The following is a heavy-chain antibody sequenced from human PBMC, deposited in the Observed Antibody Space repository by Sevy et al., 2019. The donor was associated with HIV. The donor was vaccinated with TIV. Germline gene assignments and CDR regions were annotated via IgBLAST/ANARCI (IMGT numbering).Heavy chain of an antibody. D-gene: IGHD2-2*01. J-gene: IGHJ4*02. V-gene: IGHV3-23*01. CDR2: LSFGCGKI. Sequence: GGSLRLSCAASGFDFSIYSMSWVRQAPGKGLEWVSTLSFGCGKIKYADSVKGRFTISRVNSKSSVYLQMNNMRVEDTADYYCAREGCTKPHDYWGPGTLVTVSS. CDR3: AREGCTKPHDY. CDR1: GFDFSIYS.